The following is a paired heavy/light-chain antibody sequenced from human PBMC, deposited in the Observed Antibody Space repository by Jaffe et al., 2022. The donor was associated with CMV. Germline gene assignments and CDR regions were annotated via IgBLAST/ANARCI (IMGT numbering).Heavy chain of an antibody. CDR3: TTNFIVGATWVDLDAFDI. D-gene: IGHD1-26*01. V-gene: IGHV3-15*01. Sequence: EVQLVESGGGLVKPGGSLRLSCAASGFTFSNAWMSWVRQAPGKGLEWVGRIKSKTDGGTTDYAAPVKGRFTISRDDSKNTLYLQMNSLKTEDTAVYYCTTNFIVGATWVDLDAFDIWGQGTMVTVSS. CDR1: GFTFSNAW. J-gene: IGHJ3*02. CDR2: IKSKTDGGTT.
Light chain of an antibody. J-gene: IGKJ2*01. CDR3: QQYDNLPPA. Sequence: DIQMTQSPSSLSASVGDRVTITCQASQDISNYLNWYQQKPGKAPKLLIYDASNLETGVPSRFSGSGSGTDFTFTISSLQPEDIATYYCQQYDNLPPAFGQGTKLEIK. CDR2: DAS. CDR1: QDISNY. V-gene: IGKV1-33*01.